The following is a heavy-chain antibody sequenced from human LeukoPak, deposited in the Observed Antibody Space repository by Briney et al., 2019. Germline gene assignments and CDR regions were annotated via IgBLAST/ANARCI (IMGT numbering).Heavy chain of an antibody. D-gene: IGHD6-19*01. CDR2: ISGSGGST. CDR1: GFPFRNYA. V-gene: IGHV3-23*01. Sequence: SGGSLRLSCAASGFPFRNYALSWVRQAPGKGLEWVSGISGSGGSTYYADSVKGRFTISRDNSKNTLYVQMDSLRAEDTAVYYCAKVVVSGTDYYFGMDVWGQGTTVTVSS. J-gene: IGHJ6*02. CDR3: AKVVVSGTDYYFGMDV.